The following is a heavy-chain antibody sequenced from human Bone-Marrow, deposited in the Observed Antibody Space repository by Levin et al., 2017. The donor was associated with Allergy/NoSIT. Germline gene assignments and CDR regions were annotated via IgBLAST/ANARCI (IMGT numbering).Heavy chain of an antibody. CDR1: GFTLRNYW. CDR3: ATGVRAVINEEDGYFDS. CDR2: IKQDGTET. J-gene: IGHJ4*02. Sequence: GGSLRLSCAVSGFTLRNYWMSWVRQAPGKGLEWVANIKQDGTETYYVDSVKGRLTISRDNAKNSLYLQMSSLRPEDTAVYYCATGVRAVINEEDGYFDSWGQGTLVTVSS. V-gene: IGHV3-7*01. D-gene: IGHD3-10*01.